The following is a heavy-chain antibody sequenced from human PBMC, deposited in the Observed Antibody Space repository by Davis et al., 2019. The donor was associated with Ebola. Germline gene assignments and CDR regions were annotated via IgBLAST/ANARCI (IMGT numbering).Heavy chain of an antibody. CDR2: ISSSSSTI. J-gene: IGHJ6*02. CDR3: ARDLKQPPPSYYYGMDV. V-gene: IGHV3-48*02. D-gene: IGHD6-13*01. Sequence: GESLKISCAASGFTFSSYSMNWVRQAPGKGLEWVSYISSSSSTIYYADSVKGRFTISRDNAKNSLYLQMNSLRDEDTAVYYCARDLKQPPPSYYYGMDVWGQGTTVTVSS. CDR1: GFTFSSYS.